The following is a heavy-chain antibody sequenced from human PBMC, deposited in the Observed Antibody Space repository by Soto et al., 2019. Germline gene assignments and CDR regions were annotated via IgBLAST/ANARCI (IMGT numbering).Heavy chain of an antibody. D-gene: IGHD6-19*01. CDR1: GFIFNSYA. CDR3: AKDWSSGWPPAWFDP. Sequence: GSLRLSCAASGFIFNSYAMHWVRQAPGRGLEWVAVISYDGSNKYYADSVKGRFTISRDNSKNTLYLQMNSLRAEDTAVYYCAKDWSSGWPPAWFDPWGQGTPVTVSS. CDR2: ISYDGSNK. J-gene: IGHJ5*02. V-gene: IGHV3-30-3*01.